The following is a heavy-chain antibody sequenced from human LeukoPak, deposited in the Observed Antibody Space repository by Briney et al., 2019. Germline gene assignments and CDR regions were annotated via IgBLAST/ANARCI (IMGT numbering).Heavy chain of an antibody. J-gene: IGHJ3*02. D-gene: IGHD3-22*01. CDR3: ARAIPDPYYDSSGYLLNDAFDI. V-gene: IGHV4-31*03. CDR1: GGSISSGGYY. CDR2: IYCSVST. Sequence: SSETLSLTCTVSGGSISSGGYYWSWIRQHPGTGLEWLGYIYCSVSTYYNPSLKSRVTISVDTSKNQFSLKLSSVTAADTAVYYCARAIPDPYYDSSGYLLNDAFDIWGQGTMVTVSS.